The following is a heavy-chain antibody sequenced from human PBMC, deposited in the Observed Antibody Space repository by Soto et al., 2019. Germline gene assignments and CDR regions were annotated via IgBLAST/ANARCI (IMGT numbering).Heavy chain of an antibody. Sequence: PSETLSLTCAVYGGSFSGYYWSWIRQPPGKGLEWIGEINHSGSTNYNPSLKSRVTISVDTSKNQFSLKLSSVTAADTAVYYCARLRRWIQLWSTYYYYGMDVWGQGTTVTVS. D-gene: IGHD5-18*01. J-gene: IGHJ6*02. CDR1: GGSFSGYY. CDR2: INHSGST. CDR3: ARLRRWIQLWSTYYYYGMDV. V-gene: IGHV4-34*01.